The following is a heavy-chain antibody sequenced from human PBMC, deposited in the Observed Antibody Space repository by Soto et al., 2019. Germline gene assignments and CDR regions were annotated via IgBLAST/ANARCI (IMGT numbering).Heavy chain of an antibody. CDR2: ISYDGSNK. Sequence: GGSLRLSCAASGFTFSSYGMHWVRQAPGKGLEWVAVISYDGSNKYYADSVKGRFTISRDNSKNTLYLQMNSLRAEDTAVYYCAKELTGTTPFYYYGMDVWGQGTTVTVSS. CDR1: GFTFSSYG. V-gene: IGHV3-30*18. CDR3: AKELTGTTPFYYYGMDV. D-gene: IGHD1-7*01. J-gene: IGHJ6*02.